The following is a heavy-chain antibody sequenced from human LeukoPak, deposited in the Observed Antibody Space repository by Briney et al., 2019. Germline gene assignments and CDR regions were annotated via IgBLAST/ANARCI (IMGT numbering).Heavy chain of an antibody. D-gene: IGHD2-2*01. CDR3: AREKPGVPAATLNCFDP. CDR2: ISAYNGNT. CDR1: GYTFTSYG. J-gene: IGHJ5*02. V-gene: IGHV1-18*04. Sequence: ASVKVSCKASGYTFTSYGISWVRQAPGQGLEWMGWISAYNGNTNYAQKLQGRVTRPTETSTSTAYMKLRSLRSDNTPVYYCAREKPGVPAATLNCFDPWGQGTLVTVSS.